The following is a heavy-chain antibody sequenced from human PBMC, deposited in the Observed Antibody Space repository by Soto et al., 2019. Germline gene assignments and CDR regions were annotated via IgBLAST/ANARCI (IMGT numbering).Heavy chain of an antibody. CDR1: GGAFTSYS. CDR2: IIPMSGTT. Sequence: QVHLVQSGAEVKKPGSSVKVSCKASGGAFTSYSFHWVRQAPGQGLEWMGGIIPMSGTTNYALKLQGRVTRAAAVPTYTAYIELSSLRSEDTAIYYCARDNTGLDYWGQGTLVTASS. CDR3: ARDNTGLDY. J-gene: IGHJ4*02. V-gene: IGHV1-69*12. D-gene: IGHD1-1*01.